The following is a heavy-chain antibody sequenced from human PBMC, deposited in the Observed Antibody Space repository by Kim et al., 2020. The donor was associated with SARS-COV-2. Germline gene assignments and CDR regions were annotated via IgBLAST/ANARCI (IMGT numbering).Heavy chain of an antibody. V-gene: IGHV4-61*01. J-gene: IGHJ4*02. CDR2: IYYSRST. Sequence: SETLSLTCTVSGGSVSSGSYYWSWIRQPPGKGLEWIGYIYYSRSTNYNPSLKSRVTISVDTSKNQFSLKLSSVTAADTAVYYCVTYYYDSSGYWGMGYWGQGTLVTVSS. D-gene: IGHD3-22*01. CDR3: VTYYYDSSGYWGMGY. CDR1: GGSVSSGSYY.